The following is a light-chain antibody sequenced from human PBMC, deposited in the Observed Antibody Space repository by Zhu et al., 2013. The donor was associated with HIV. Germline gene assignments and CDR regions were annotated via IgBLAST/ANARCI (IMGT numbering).Light chain of an antibody. CDR1: QSVSSNF. CDR2: GAS. CDR3: QQYGDAPYT. V-gene: IGKV3-20*01. Sequence: EIVMTQSPATLSVSPGERVTLSCRASQSVSSNFLAWYHQIPGQAPRLLIYGASTRATGVPDRFSGSESGTHFTLTIARVEPEDFAVYFCQQYGDAPYTFGQGTKLEIK. J-gene: IGKJ2*01.